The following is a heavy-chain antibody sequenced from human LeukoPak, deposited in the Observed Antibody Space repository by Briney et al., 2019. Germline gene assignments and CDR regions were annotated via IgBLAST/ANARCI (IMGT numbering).Heavy chain of an antibody. V-gene: IGHV4-34*01. Sequence: SETLSLTCAVYGGSFSGYYWSWIRQPPGKGLEWIGEINHSGSTNYNPSLKSRVTISVDTSKNQFSLKLSSVPAAATAVYYCARRPPWVYRGSYYDRMSFDLWGQGTMVTVSS. CDR3: ARRPPWVYRGSYYDRMSFDL. J-gene: IGHJ3*01. CDR2: INHSGST. CDR1: GGSFSGYY. D-gene: IGHD1-26*01.